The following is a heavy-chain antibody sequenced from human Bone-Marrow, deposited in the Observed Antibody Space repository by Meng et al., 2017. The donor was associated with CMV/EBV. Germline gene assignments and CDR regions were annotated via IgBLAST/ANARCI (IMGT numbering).Heavy chain of an antibody. CDR3: ARGDYYDGSGYNLS. D-gene: IGHD3-22*01. Sequence: AVSGVSISSNNWWTWVRQPPGKGLEWIGEIYHSGSTNYNPSLESRVTMSVAKSKNQFSLNLSSVTAADTAVYYCARGDYYDGSGYNLSWGQGTLVT. J-gene: IGHJ4*02. CDR1: GVSISSNNW. V-gene: IGHV4-4*02. CDR2: IYHSGST.